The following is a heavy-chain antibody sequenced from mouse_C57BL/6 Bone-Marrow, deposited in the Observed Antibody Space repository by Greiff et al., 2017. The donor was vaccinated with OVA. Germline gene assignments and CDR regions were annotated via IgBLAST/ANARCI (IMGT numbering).Heavy chain of an antibody. CDR2: INPGSGGT. Sequence: VQLQQSGAELVRPGTSVKVSCKASGYAFTNYLIEWVKQRPGQGLEWIGVINPGSGGTNYNEKFKGKATLTADKSSSTAYMQLSSLTSEDSAVYFCARWYYDSLYFDVWGTGTTVTVSS. D-gene: IGHD2-4*01. CDR3: ARWYYDSLYFDV. V-gene: IGHV1-54*01. J-gene: IGHJ1*03. CDR1: GYAFTNYL.